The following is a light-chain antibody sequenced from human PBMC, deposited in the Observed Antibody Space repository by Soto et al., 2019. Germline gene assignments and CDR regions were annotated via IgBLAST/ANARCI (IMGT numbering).Light chain of an antibody. CDR2: DAS. CDR3: QQYNSYCT. J-gene: IGKJ1*01. CDR1: QSISSW. Sequence: DIQMTQSPSTLSASVGDRVTITCRASQSISSWLAWYQQKPGKAPKLLIYDASSLESCVPSRFSGSGSGTEFTLTISSLQPDDFATYYCQQYNSYCTFGQGTKVEIK. V-gene: IGKV1-5*01.